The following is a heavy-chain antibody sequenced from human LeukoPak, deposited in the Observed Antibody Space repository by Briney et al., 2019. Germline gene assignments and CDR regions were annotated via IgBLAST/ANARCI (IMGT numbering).Heavy chain of an antibody. CDR3: ARGGDTVTTCDYIDY. CDR2: IYYSGST. D-gene: IGHD4-17*01. Sequence: PSETLSLTCTVSGDSISSYHWSWIRQPPGKGLEWIGYIYYSGSTNYNPSLKSRLTISVDTSKNQFSLKLSSVTAADTAVYYCARGGDTVTTCDYIDYWGQGTLVTVSS. V-gene: IGHV4-59*01. CDR1: GDSISSYH. J-gene: IGHJ4*02.